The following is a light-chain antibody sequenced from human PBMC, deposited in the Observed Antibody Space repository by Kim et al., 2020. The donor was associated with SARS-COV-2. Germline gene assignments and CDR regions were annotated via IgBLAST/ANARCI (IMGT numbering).Light chain of an antibody. CDR2: KAS. CDR1: QSISGR. Sequence: DIQMTQSPSTLSASVGDRVTITCRASQSISGRLAWYQQKPGKAPNLLIYKASTLESGVPPRFSGSGSETEFTLTINSLQPDDVATYYCQHYNKYSGTFGQGTKLEI. CDR3: QHYNKYSGT. V-gene: IGKV1-5*03. J-gene: IGKJ2*02.